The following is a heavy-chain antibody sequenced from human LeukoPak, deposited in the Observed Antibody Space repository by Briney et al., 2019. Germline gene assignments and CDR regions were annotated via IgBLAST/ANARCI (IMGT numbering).Heavy chain of an antibody. CDR2: ISWNSGSI. J-gene: IGHJ3*02. CDR3: VKGLAAAGHSETFDM. CDR1: GFIFDDFA. Sequence: GGSLRLSCAASGFIFDDFAMHWVRQAPGKGLEWVAGISWNSGSIGYAGSVKGRFTISRDNAKNSLNVEMNSLRLEDTALYYCVKGLAAAGHSETFDMWGQGTMVIVSS. V-gene: IGHV3-9*01. D-gene: IGHD6-13*01.